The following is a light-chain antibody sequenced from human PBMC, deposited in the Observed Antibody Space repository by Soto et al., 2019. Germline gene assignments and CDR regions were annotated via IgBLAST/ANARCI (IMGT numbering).Light chain of an antibody. CDR1: QSISSY. CDR3: QKSYSTPIN. CDR2: AAS. J-gene: IGKJ5*01. Sequence: IQMTQSPSSLSASVGDRVTITCRASQSISSYLNWYQQKPGKAPKLLIYAASSLQSGVPSRFSGSGSGTDFTLTISSLQPEDFATYYCQKSYSTPINCGQGKRREIK. V-gene: IGKV1-39*01.